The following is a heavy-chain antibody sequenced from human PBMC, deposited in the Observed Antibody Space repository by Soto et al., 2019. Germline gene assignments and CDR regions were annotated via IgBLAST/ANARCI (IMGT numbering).Heavy chain of an antibody. CDR2: ISTYNGDT. CDR3: ARQGSWPYFYYGLDV. J-gene: IGHJ6*02. V-gene: IGHV1-18*01. Sequence: GPEVKKPGASVKVSCEASGYTFTTSGISWVRQAPGQGLEWMGWISTYNGDTNSAQKFQGRVTMTADTSTGTAYMELMSLKSDDTAGYYCARQGSWPYFYYGLDVWGQGTTVTVSS. CDR1: GYTFTTSG. D-gene: IGHD1-26*01.